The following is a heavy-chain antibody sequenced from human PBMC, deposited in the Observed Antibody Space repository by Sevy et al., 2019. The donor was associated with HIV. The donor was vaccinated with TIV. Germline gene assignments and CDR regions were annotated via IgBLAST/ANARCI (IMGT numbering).Heavy chain of an antibody. CDR1: GFTFSGSA. CDR2: ISSSGSGT. J-gene: IGHJ6*02. D-gene: IGHD3-3*01. Sequence: GGSLRLSCSASGFTFSGSALHWVRQAPGKGLEYVSVISSSGSGTYYAESVKGRFTISRDNSKNTLYLQMRSLRIEDTVVYYCVKDSIFYDSSSGYRPFYYYGMDVWGQGTSVTVSS. CDR3: VKDSIFYDSSSGYRPFYYYGMDV. V-gene: IGHV3-64D*09.